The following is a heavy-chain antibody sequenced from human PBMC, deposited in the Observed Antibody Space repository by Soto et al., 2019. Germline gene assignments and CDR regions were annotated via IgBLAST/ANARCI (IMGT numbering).Heavy chain of an antibody. Sequence: QITLKESGPTLVKPTQTLTLTCTFSGFSLSTSGVGVGWIRQPPGKALEWLALIYWNDDKRYSPSLKSRLTITKDPSKNQVVLTMTNMDPVDTATYYCARAAPSASSYDFWSGYYCLDYWGQGTLVTVSS. CDR2: IYWNDDK. D-gene: IGHD3-3*01. J-gene: IGHJ4*02. CDR1: GFSLSTSGVG. V-gene: IGHV2-5*01. CDR3: ARAAPSASSYDFWSGYYCLDY.